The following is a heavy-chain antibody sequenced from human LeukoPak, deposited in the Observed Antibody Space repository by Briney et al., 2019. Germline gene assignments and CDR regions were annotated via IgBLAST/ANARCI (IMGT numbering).Heavy chain of an antibody. D-gene: IGHD1-14*01. J-gene: IGHJ3*02. Sequence: PSETLSLTCTVSGGSISSSSYYWGWIRQPPGKGLEWIGSIYYSGSTYYNPSLKSRVTISVDTSKNQFSLKLSSVTAADTAVYYCASPPPERPHDDAFDIWGQGTMVTVSS. CDR2: IYYSGST. CDR1: GGSISSSSYY. V-gene: IGHV4-39*01. CDR3: ASPPPERPHDDAFDI.